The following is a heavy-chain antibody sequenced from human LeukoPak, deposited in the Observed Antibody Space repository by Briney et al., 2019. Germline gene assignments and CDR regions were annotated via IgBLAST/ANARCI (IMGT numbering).Heavy chain of an antibody. CDR3: ARRGSSSWSDP. CDR1: GGSISSGSYY. J-gene: IGHJ5*02. V-gene: IGHV4-31*03. Sequence: SQTLSLTCTVSGGSISSGSYYWSWIRQHSGKGLEWIAYIHYSGSTYYNPSLKSRFNISVDTSKNQFSLKLSSVTAADTAVYYCARRGSSSWSDPWGQGTLVTVSS. D-gene: IGHD6-6*01. CDR2: IHYSGST.